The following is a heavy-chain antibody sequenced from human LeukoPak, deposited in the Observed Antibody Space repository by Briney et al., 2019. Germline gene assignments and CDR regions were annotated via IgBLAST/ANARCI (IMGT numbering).Heavy chain of an antibody. D-gene: IGHD3-10*02. J-gene: IGHJ5*02. CDR1: GGSVSSGSYY. CDR2: IYYSGST. Sequence: PSETLSLTCTVSGGSVSSGSYYWSWIRQPPGKGLEWIGYIYYSGSTNYNPSLKSRVTISVDTSKSQFSLKLSSVTAADTAVYYCVRVMLGTPNWFDPWGQGTLVTVSS. V-gene: IGHV4-61*01. CDR3: VRVMLGTPNWFDP.